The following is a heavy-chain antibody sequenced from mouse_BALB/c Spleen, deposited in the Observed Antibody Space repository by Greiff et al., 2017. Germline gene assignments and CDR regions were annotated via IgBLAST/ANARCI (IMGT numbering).Heavy chain of an antibody. CDR3: ARGAYDGYSFDY. CDR1: GFTFSSFG. D-gene: IGHD2-3*01. J-gene: IGHJ2*01. V-gene: IGHV5-17*02. Sequence: EVNLVESGGGLVQPGGSRKLSCAASGFTFSSFGMHWVRQAPEKGLEWVAYISSGSSTIYYADTVKGRFTISRDNPKNTLFLQMTSLRSEDTAMYYCARGAYDGYSFDYWGQGTTLTVSS. CDR2: ISSGSSTI.